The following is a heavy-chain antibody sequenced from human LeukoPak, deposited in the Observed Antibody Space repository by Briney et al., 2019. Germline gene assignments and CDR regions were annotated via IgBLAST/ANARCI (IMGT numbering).Heavy chain of an antibody. V-gene: IGHV4-38-2*02. CDR3: ARGRVRGFGPHYFDY. D-gene: IGHD3-10*01. CDR1: GYSISSGYY. CDR2: IYHSGST. Sequence: SETLSLTCTVSGYSISSGYYWGWSRQPPGRGLVWIGSIYHSGSTYYNSSLKSRVTISVDTSKNQFSLKLSSVTGADTAVYYGARGRVRGFGPHYFDYWGQGTLVTVSS. J-gene: IGHJ4*02.